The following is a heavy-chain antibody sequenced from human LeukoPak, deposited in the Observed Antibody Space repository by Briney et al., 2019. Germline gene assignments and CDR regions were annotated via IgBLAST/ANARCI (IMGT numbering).Heavy chain of an antibody. V-gene: IGHV3-30-3*01. Sequence: GGSLRLSCAASGFTFSSYAMHWVRQAPGKGLEWVAVISYDGSNKYYAASVKGRFTISRDNSKNTLYLQMNSLRAEDTAVYYCAREDSSSYWGQGTLVTVSS. J-gene: IGHJ4*02. D-gene: IGHD6-13*01. CDR2: ISYDGSNK. CDR1: GFTFSSYA. CDR3: AREDSSSY.